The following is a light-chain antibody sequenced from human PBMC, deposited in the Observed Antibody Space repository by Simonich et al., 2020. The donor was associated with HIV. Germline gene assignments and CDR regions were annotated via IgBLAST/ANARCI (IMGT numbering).Light chain of an antibody. J-gene: IGLJ2*01. V-gene: IGLV2-14*03. Sequence: QSALTQPASVSVSPGQSITISCTGTSSDVGGYNYVSWYQQHPGKAPKLMIYDVSNRPSGVSIRFSGSKSGNTASLTISGLHAEDEADYDCSSYTSSSTLVFGGGTKLTVL. CDR1: SSDVGGYNY. CDR2: DVS. CDR3: SSYTSSSTLV.